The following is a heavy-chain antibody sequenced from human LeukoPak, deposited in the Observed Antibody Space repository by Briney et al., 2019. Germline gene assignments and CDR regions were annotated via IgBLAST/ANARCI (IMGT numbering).Heavy chain of an antibody. Sequence: GGSLRLSCAGSGFSFSSYGMHWVRQAPGKGLEWMAFIRSDGSNKYYADSVKGRFTISRDNAKNSLYLQMNSLRAEDTAVYYCAELGITMIGGVWGKGTTVTISS. CDR1: GFSFSSYG. V-gene: IGHV3-30*02. CDR3: AELGITMIGGV. J-gene: IGHJ6*04. CDR2: IRSDGSNK. D-gene: IGHD3-10*02.